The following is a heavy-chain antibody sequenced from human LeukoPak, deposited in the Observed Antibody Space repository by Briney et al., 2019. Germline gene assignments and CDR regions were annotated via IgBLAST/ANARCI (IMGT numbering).Heavy chain of an antibody. J-gene: IGHJ3*02. V-gene: IGHV1-8*03. CDR2: MNPNSGNT. Sequence: ASVKVSCKASGGTFSSYAISWVRQAPGQGLEWMGGMNPNSGNTGYAQKFQGRVTITRNTSISTAYMELSSLRSEDTAVYYCAREETGSAFDIWGQGTMVTVSS. D-gene: IGHD2-15*01. CDR1: GGTFSSYA. CDR3: AREETGSAFDI.